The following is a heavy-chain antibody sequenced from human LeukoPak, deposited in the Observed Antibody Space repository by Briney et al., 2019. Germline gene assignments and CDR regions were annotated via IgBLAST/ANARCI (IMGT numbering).Heavy chain of an antibody. J-gene: IGHJ4*02. CDR3: ARTKDSSGYYSHHDY. CDR1: GGSISSYY. V-gene: IGHV4-59*01. Sequence: SETLSLTCTVAGGSISSYYWSWIRQPPRKGLEWIGYIYYSGSTNYNPSLKSRVTISVDTSKNQFSLKLSSVTAADTDVYYCARTKDSSGYYSHHDYWGQGTLVTVSS. D-gene: IGHD3-22*01. CDR2: IYYSGST.